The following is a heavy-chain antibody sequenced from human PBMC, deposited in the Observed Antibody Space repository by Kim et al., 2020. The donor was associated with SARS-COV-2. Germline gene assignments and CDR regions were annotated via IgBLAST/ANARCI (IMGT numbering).Heavy chain of an antibody. CDR3: ARDLCLGRPGGFDY. J-gene: IGHJ4*02. Sequence: GGSLRLSCAASEFTFSRYSMNWVRQAPGKGLEWVSTISRNSDYIYYADSVEGRFTISRDNAKNALYLQMNSLRADDTAMYYCARDLCLGRPGGFDYWGQGTLVTVSS. D-gene: IGHD2-2*01. CDR1: EFTFSRYS. CDR2: ISRNSDYI. V-gene: IGHV3-21*01.